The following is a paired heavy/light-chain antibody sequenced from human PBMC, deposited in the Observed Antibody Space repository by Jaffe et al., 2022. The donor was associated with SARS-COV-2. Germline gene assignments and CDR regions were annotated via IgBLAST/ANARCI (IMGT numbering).Heavy chain of an antibody. Sequence: QVQLQQSGPGLVKPSQTLSLTCVISGDSVSSDSAAWNWIRQSPSRGLEWLGRTYYRSKWYIEYAPSVKSRMTIKPDTSKNQFSLQVNSVTPEDTAVYYCARTYSSSVDYWGQGILVTVSS. D-gene: IGHD6-13*01. V-gene: IGHV6-1*01. CDR3: ARTYSSSVDY. J-gene: IGHJ4*02. CDR2: TYYRSKWYI. CDR1: GDSVSSDSAA.
Light chain of an antibody. CDR1: SSNIGRDT. V-gene: IGLV1-44*01. Sequence: QSVLTQPPSASGTPGRRVTISCSGSSSNIGRDTVNWFQQLPGTAPKLLIYRDNQRPSGVPDRFSGSKSGTSASLAISGLQSEDEADYYCATWDGNLNGWVFGGGTKLTVL. CDR3: ATWDGNLNGWV. J-gene: IGLJ3*02. CDR2: RDN.